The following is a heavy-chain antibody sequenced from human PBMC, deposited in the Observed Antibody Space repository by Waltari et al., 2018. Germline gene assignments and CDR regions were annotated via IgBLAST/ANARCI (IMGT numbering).Heavy chain of an antibody. D-gene: IGHD3-9*01. J-gene: IGHJ5*02. CDR1: GGSISSGSYY. CDR3: ARFEESWFDP. CDR2: IYTSGST. Sequence: QVQLQESGPGLVKPSQTLSLTCTVSGGSISSGSYYWSWIRQPAGKGLEWIGRIYTSGSTNYNPSLKSRVTISVDTSKNQFSLKLSSLTAADTAVYYCARFEESWFDPWGQGTLVTVSS. V-gene: IGHV4-61*02.